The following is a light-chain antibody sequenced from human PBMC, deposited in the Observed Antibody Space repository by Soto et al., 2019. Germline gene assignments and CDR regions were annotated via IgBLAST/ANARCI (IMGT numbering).Light chain of an antibody. V-gene: IGLV2-8*01. CDR3: SSYGGYNNVV. CDR2: EVN. Sequence: QSPLTQPPSASGSPGQSVTISCTGTSSDVGGYNYVSWFQQHPGKAPKLIIHEVNQRPSGVPDRFSGSKSGNTASLTVSGLQAEDEGTYYCSSYGGYNNVVFGTGTKVTVL. J-gene: IGLJ1*01. CDR1: SSDVGGYNY.